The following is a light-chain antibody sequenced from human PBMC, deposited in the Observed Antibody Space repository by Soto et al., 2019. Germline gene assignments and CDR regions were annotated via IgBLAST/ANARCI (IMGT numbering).Light chain of an antibody. CDR2: GAS. V-gene: IGKV3-15*01. CDR3: QQYNDWPPA. CDR1: QSVNTN. J-gene: IGKJ1*01. Sequence: TVMTQSPATLSVSPGERVTLSCRASQSVNTNLAWYQQKPGQGPRLLVYGASTRATGVPIRFSGSGSGTEFALTISSLQSEDLAVYHCQQYNDWPPAFVQGTKVEIK.